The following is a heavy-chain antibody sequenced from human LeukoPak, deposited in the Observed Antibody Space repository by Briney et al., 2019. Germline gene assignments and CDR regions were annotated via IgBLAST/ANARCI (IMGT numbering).Heavy chain of an antibody. CDR1: GFTFSSYA. CDR3: ARHDPNPYYDFWSGPTGY. V-gene: IGHV3-23*01. J-gene: IGHJ4*02. D-gene: IGHD3-3*01. CDR2: ISGSGGST. Sequence: GGSLRLSCAASGFTFSSYAMSWVRQAPGKGLEWVSAISGSGGSTYYADSVKGRFTISRDNSKNTLYLQMNTLRAEDTAVYYCARHDPNPYYDFWSGPTGYWGQGTLVTVSS.